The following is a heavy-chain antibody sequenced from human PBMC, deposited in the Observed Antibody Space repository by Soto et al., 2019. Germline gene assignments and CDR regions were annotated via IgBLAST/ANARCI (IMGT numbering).Heavy chain of an antibody. CDR3: ARGIVATMTNVPYYFDY. Sequence: GGSLRLSCAASGFTVSSNYMSWVRQAPGKGLEWVSVIYSGGSTYYADSVKGRFTISRHNTKNTLYLQMNSLRAEDTAVYYCARGIVATMTNVPYYFDYWGQGTLVTVSS. J-gene: IGHJ4*02. V-gene: IGHV3-53*04. CDR2: IYSGGST. D-gene: IGHD5-12*01. CDR1: GFTVSSNY.